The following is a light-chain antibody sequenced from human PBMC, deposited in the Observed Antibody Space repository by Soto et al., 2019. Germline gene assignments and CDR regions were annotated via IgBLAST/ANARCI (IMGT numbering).Light chain of an antibody. CDR2: EHN. CDR3: QSYDSDSQGV. Sequence: NFMLTQPHSVSESPGKTVTISCTGSRGSIASNYVQWYQQRPGRAPNIVIFEHNQRPSGVPDRFSGSIDTSSNSASLTISGLKTEDEADYYCQSYDSDSQGVFGGGTKLTVL. V-gene: IGLV6-57*02. J-gene: IGLJ3*02. CDR1: RGSIASNY.